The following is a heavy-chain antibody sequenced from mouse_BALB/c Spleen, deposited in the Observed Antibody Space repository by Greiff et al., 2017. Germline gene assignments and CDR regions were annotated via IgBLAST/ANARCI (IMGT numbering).Heavy chain of an antibody. V-gene: IGHV2-6-7*01. J-gene: IGHJ1*01. CDR1: GFSLTGYG. Sequence: VKLMESGPGLVAPSQSLSITSTVSGFSLTGYGVNWVRQPPGKGLEWLGMIWGDGSTDYNSALKSRLSISKDNSKSQVFLKMNSLQTDDTARYYCARDRGYYGPHWYFDVWGAGTTVTVSS. CDR2: IWGDGST. D-gene: IGHD1-2*01. CDR3: ARDRGYYGPHWYFDV.